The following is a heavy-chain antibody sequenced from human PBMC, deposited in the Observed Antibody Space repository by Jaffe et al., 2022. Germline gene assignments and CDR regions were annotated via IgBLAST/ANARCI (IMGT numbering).Heavy chain of an antibody. CDR3: AKPYGSGSYYPWGGEYYFDY. D-gene: IGHD3-10*01. Sequence: EVQLLESGGGLVQPGGSLRLSCAASGFTFSSYAMSWVRQAPGKGLEWVSAISGSGGSTYYADSVKGRFTISRDNSKNTLYLQMNSLRAEDTAVYYCAKPYGSGSYYPWGGEYYFDYWGQGTLVTVSS. J-gene: IGHJ4*02. CDR1: GFTFSSYA. V-gene: IGHV3-23*01. CDR2: ISGSGGST.